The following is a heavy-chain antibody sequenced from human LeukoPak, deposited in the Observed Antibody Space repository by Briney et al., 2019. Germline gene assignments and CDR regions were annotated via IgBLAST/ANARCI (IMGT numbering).Heavy chain of an antibody. V-gene: IGHV5-51*01. CDR3: ARLRSNPAYYGSGSYYFDY. J-gene: IGHJ4*02. CDR2: IYPGGSDT. D-gene: IGHD3-10*01. CDR1: GYSFTSYW. Sequence: HGESLKISFKGSGYSFTSYWIGWVRQMPGKGLEWMGIIYPGGSDTRYSPSFQGQVTISADKSISTAYLQWSSLKASDIAMYYCARLRSNPAYYGSGSYYFDYWGQGTLVTVSS.